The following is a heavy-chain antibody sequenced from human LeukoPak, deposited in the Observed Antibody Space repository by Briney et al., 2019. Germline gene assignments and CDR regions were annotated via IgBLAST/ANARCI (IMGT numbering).Heavy chain of an antibody. Sequence: GESLKISCKGSGYIFTNYWIGWVRQMPGKGLEWMGVIYPGDSDTRYSPSFEGQVTTSADKSISTAYLQWGSLKASDTAMYYCARQEGSGWADYWGQGTLVTVSS. J-gene: IGHJ4*02. D-gene: IGHD6-19*01. CDR1: GYIFTNYW. V-gene: IGHV5-51*01. CDR2: IYPGDSDT. CDR3: ARQEGSGWADY.